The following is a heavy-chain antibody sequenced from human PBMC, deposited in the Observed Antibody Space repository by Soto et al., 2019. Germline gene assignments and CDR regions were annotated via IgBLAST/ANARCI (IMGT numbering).Heavy chain of an antibody. V-gene: IGHV1-18*01. J-gene: IGHJ3*02. CDR2: ISAYNGNT. CDR3: ARAPAISTHDAFDI. Sequence: ASVKVSCKASGYTFTSYGISWVRQAPGQGLEWMGWISAYNGNTNYAQKLQGRVTMTTDTSTSTAYMELRSLRSDDTAVYYCARAPAISTHDAFDIWGQRTMVTVSS. D-gene: IGHD3-3*02. CDR1: GYTFTSYG.